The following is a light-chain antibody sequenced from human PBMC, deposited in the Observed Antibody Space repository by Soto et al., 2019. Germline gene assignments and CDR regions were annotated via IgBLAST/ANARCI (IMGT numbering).Light chain of an antibody. CDR2: EGS. J-gene: IGLJ2*01. CDR1: SSDVGGYIL. V-gene: IGLV2-23*01. CDR3: CSYVGGDTYLI. Sequence: QSALTQPASVSGSPGQSITISCTGTSSDVGGYILVSWYQQEPGKAPKLMIYEGSKRPSGVSHRFSGSKSGNTASLTISGLQAEDEAQYYCCSYVGGDTYLIFGGGTKLTVL.